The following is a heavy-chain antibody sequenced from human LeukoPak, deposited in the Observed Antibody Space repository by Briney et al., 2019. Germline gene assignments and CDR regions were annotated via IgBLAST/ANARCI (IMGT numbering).Heavy chain of an antibody. V-gene: IGHV4-39*01. J-gene: IGHJ4*02. CDR3: ARVYDSSGYRCYFDY. CDR2: IYYSGST. CDR1: GGSISSSSYY. Sequence: SETLSLTCTVSGGSISSSSYYWGWIRQPPGKGLEWIGSIYYSGSTYYNPSLRSRVTISVDTSKNQFSLKLSSVTAADTAVYYCARVYDSSGYRCYFDYWGQGTLVTVSS. D-gene: IGHD3-22*01.